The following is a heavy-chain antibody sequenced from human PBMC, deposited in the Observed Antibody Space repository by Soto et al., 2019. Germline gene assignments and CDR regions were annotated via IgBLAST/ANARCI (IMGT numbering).Heavy chain of an antibody. D-gene: IGHD3-9*01. V-gene: IGHV3-23*01. CDR2: ISGSGGST. CDR3: AKPDILPCHCDYRLDR. CDR1: GFTFSSYA. Sequence: PVVSLSLSCAASGFTFSSYAMSWVRQAPGKGLEWVSAISGSGGSTYYADSVKGRFTISRDNSKNTLYLQMNSLRAEDTAVYYCAKPDILPCHCDYRLDRWGHGTLGTV. J-gene: IGHJ5*02.